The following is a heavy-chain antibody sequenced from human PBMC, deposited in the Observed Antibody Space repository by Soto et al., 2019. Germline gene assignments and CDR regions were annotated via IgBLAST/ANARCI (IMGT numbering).Heavy chain of an antibody. V-gene: IGHV3-11*05. CDR1: GFTFSDYN. Sequence: QVQLVESGGGLVNPGGSLRLSCAASGFTFSDYNMGWIRQSPGKGLEWVSYITAGSSHTNYADSVKGRLTISRDNAKTSLYLQINSLIVEDPAVSYCARLWFGARWFDPCGQGTLVTVSS. CDR3: ARLWFGARWFDP. CDR2: ITAGSSHT. J-gene: IGHJ5*02. D-gene: IGHD3-10*01.